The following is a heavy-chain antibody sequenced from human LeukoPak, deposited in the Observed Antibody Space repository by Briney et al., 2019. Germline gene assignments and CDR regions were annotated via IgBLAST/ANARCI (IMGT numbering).Heavy chain of an antibody. V-gene: IGHV3-33*01. CDR1: GFTFSSYG. Sequence: GGSLRLSCAASGFTFSSYGTHWVRQAPGKGLEWVAVIWYDGSNKYYADSVKGRFTISRDNSKNTLYLQMNSLRAEDTAVYYCARDLMPSQTSLLYSSGWYDLDYWGQGTLVTVSS. J-gene: IGHJ4*02. CDR3: ARDLMPSQTSLLYSSGWYDLDY. D-gene: IGHD6-19*01. CDR2: IWYDGSNK.